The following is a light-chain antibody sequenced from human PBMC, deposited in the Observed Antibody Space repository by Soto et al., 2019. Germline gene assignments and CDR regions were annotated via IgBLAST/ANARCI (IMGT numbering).Light chain of an antibody. CDR2: AAS. Sequence: IQLTRSGSVRCASVGDRVAMAWRDSQGISSYLAWYQQKTGKDPKLLIYAASTLQSGVTSRFTGSGSGTALHLTISTLPPEDFATYSSKQLNSHPITCRQGTRLEI. CDR1: QGISSY. V-gene: IGKV1-9*01. J-gene: IGKJ5*01. CDR3: KQLNSHPIT.